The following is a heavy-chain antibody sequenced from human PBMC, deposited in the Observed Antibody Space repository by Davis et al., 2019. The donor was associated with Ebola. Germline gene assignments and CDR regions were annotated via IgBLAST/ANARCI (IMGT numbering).Heavy chain of an antibody. J-gene: IGHJ6*04. CDR2: INHSGST. V-gene: IGHV4-34*01. Sequence: MPGGSLRLSCAASGFTFSDYYMCWIRQAPGKGLEWIGEINHSGSTNYNPSLKSRVTISVDTSKNQFSLKLSSVTAADTAVYYCARAPGGAVAAYIYYYYGMDVWGKGTTVTVSS. CDR1: GFTFSDYY. CDR3: ARAPGGAVAAYIYYYYGMDV. D-gene: IGHD6-19*01.